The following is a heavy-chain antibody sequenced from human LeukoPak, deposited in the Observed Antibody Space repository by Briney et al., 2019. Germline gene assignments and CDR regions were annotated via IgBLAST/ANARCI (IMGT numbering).Heavy chain of an antibody. Sequence: GESLKTSCKGSGYSFTNYWIGWVRQMPGKGLEWMGIIYPGDSDTRYSPSFQGQVTISVDKSISTAYLQWSSLKASDTAMYYCARRDCSGGSCYSTRGFDPWGQGTLVTVSS. J-gene: IGHJ5*02. CDR2: IYPGDSDT. CDR3: ARRDCSGGSCYSTRGFDP. D-gene: IGHD2-15*01. CDR1: GYSFTNYW. V-gene: IGHV5-51*01.